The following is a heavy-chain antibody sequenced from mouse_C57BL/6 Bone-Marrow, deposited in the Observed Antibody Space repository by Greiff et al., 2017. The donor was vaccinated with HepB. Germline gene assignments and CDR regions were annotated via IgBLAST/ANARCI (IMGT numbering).Heavy chain of an antibody. J-gene: IGHJ3*01. V-gene: IGHV2-2*01. D-gene: IGHD1-1*01. CDR3: ATNVVATGGFAY. Sequence: VQLVESGPGLVQPSQSLSITCTVSGFSLTSYGVHWVRQSPGKGLEWLGVIWSGGSTDYNAAFISGLSISTDNSKCQVFFKMLSLQADDTAIYYCATNVVATGGFAYWGQGTLVTVSA. CDR2: IWSGGST. CDR1: GFSLTSYG.